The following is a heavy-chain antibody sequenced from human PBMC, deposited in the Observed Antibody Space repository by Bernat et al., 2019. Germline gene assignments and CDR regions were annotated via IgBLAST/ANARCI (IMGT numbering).Heavy chain of an antibody. CDR1: DGCSSSNTYY. D-gene: IGHD6-13*01. J-gene: IGHJ4*02. Sequence: QLQLQESGPGLVKPSETLSLTCTVSDGCSSSNTYYWGWIRQPPGKGLEWIGNINYSGSTYYNPSLRSRVTISVDPSKTQFSLMLSSVTADTAVYYCARWQQLVPSFDYWGQGTLVTVSS. CDR2: INYSGST. CDR3: ARWQQLVPSFDY. V-gene: IGHV4-39*01.